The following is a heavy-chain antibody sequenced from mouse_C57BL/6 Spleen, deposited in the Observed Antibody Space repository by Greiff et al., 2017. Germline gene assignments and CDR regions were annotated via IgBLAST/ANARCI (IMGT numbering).Heavy chain of an antibody. CDR2: ISSGGSYN. CDR3: ARLSTMITFDY. Sequence: EVKLVESGGDLVKPGGSLKLSCAASGFTFSSYGMSWVRQTPDKRLEWVATISSGGSYNYYPDSVKGRFTISRDNAKNTLYLQMSSLKSENTAMYYCARLSTMITFDYWGQGTTLTVSS. V-gene: IGHV5-6*01. D-gene: IGHD2-4*01. J-gene: IGHJ2*01. CDR1: GFTFSSYG.